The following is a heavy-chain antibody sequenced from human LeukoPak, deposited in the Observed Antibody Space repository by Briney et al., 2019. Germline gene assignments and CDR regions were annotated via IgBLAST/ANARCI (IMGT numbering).Heavy chain of an antibody. J-gene: IGHJ4*02. CDR2: IRYDGSNK. Sequence: PGGSLRLSCAASGFTLSSNGMHWVRQAPGKGLGWVAFIRYDGSNKYYADSVKGRFTISRDNSKNTLFLQLNSLRAEDTAVYYCAKGDFYWGQGTLVTVSS. V-gene: IGHV3-30*02. CDR3: AKGDFY. CDR1: GFTLSSNG.